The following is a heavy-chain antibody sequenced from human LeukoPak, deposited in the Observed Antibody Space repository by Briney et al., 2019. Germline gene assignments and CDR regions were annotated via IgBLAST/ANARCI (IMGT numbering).Heavy chain of an antibody. CDR3: VKDLNGTWSFDY. J-gene: IGHJ4*02. V-gene: IGHV3-64D*06. Sequence: GGSLRLSCSASGFSFSSYTMHWVRQAPGKGLQYVSFISSNEYDTYYADSVKGRFTISRDNSKNTLFLQMNNLRPEDTAVYYCVKDLNGTWSFDYWGQGTLVTVSS. CDR1: GFSFSSYT. D-gene: IGHD2-8*01. CDR2: ISSNEYDT.